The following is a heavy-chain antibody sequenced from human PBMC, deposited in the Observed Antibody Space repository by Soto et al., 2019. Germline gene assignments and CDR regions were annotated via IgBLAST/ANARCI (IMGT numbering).Heavy chain of an antibody. Sequence: SLRLSCAASGFTFRCYGMHWVRQAPGKGLEWVALIWYDGSNKYYADSVKGRFAISRDNTKNPLYLQMNSLRAEDTAVYYCARDNPPYSSSSSGWFDPWGQGTLVTVSS. CDR1: GFTFRCYG. J-gene: IGHJ5*02. V-gene: IGHV3-33*01. D-gene: IGHD6-6*01. CDR3: ARDNPPYSSSSSGWFDP. CDR2: IWYDGSNK.